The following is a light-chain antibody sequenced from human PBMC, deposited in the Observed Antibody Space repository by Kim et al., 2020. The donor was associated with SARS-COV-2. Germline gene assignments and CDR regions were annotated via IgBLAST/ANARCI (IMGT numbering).Light chain of an antibody. J-gene: IGKJ1*01. Sequence: SPGEGATLSCRASQSVSSTYLAWYQQKPGQAPRLLIYGASSSANGIPDRFSGSGSGTDFTLTINRLDPEDFAVYYCQQYDSSPRTFGQGTKVDIK. CDR1: QSVSSTY. V-gene: IGKV3-20*01. CDR3: QQYDSSPRT. CDR2: GAS.